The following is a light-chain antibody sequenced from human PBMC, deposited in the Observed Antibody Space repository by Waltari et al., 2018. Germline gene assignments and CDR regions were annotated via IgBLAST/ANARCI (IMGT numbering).Light chain of an antibody. V-gene: IGKV4-1*01. J-gene: IGKJ4*02. CDR1: QSVLFSSNNKTY. CDR2: WAS. CDR3: QQYYSTPRA. Sequence: DIVLTQSPDSLAVSLGERATMHCKASQSVLFSSNNKTYSAGYQQKPGQPPTLLFYWASTRESGVPDRSSGSGSVTDFTLTISSLQAEDVAVYHCQQYYSTPRAFGEGTKVGVK.